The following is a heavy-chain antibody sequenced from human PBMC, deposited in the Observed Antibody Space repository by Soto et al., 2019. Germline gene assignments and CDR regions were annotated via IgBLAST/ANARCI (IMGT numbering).Heavy chain of an antibody. J-gene: IGHJ6*02. CDR2: IYHSGSA. CDR1: GGSISSSNC. V-gene: IGHV4-4*02. Sequence: QVQLQESGPGLVKPSGTLSLTCAVAGGSISSSNCWSWVRQPPGKGLEWIGEIYHSGSANYNPSLKSRVTRSVDKSKNQVSVKLSSVTAADTAVYYCARVEGRFYYGMDVWGQGTTVTVSS. CDR3: ARVEGRFYYGMDV.